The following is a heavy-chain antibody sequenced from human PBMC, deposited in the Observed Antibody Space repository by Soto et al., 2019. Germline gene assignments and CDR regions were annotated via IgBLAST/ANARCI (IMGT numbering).Heavy chain of an antibody. V-gene: IGHV3-23*01. CDR3: AKGDIVVVVANDY. CDR1: GFTFSSYA. Sequence: EVQLLESGGGLVQPGGSLRLSCAASGFTFSSYAMSWVRQAPGKGLEWVSAISGSGGSTYYADSVKGRFTISRDNSKNTLYLQMNSLRAEDPAVYYCAKGDIVVVVANDYWGQGTLVTVSS. D-gene: IGHD2-15*01. CDR2: ISGSGGST. J-gene: IGHJ4*02.